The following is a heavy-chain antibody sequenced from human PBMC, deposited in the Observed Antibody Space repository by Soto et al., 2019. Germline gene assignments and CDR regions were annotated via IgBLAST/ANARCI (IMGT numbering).Heavy chain of an antibody. CDR3: ARSDPGYAYGLNV. J-gene: IGHJ6*02. CDR2: LYSGGRI. Sequence: EAQLVESGGGLIQPGGSLRLSCAASGFTVSDNYITWVRQAPGRGLEWVSLLYSGGRIYYADSVKGRFTISRDTSKETLYLKMNSLRTEDTAVYYSARSDPGYAYGLNVWGQGTTVTVSS. D-gene: IGHD5-18*01. V-gene: IGHV3-53*01. CDR1: GFTVSDNY.